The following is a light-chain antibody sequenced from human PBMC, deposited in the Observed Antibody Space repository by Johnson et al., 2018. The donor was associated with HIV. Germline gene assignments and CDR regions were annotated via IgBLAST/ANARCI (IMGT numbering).Light chain of an antibody. J-gene: IGLJ1*01. CDR2: DNN. V-gene: IGLV1-51*01. CDR3: GTWDTRLSAGHV. CDR1: SSNIGNNY. Sequence: QSVLSQPPSVSAAPGQKVTISCSGSSSNIGNNYVSWYQQFPGTAPKLLIYDNNKRPSGIPDRFSGSKSGTSATLGITGLQTGDEADYYCGTWDTRLSAGHVFGTGTKVTVL.